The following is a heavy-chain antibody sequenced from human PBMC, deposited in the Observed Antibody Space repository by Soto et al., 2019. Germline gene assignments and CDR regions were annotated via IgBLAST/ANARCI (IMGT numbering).Heavy chain of an antibody. V-gene: IGHV4-31*03. Sequence: PSETLSLTCTVSGGSISSGGYYWSWIRQHPGKGLEWIGYIYYSGSTYYNPSLKSRVTISVDTSKNQFSLKLSSVTAADTAVYYCARGAHYSSPFRWFDPWGQGTLVTVPQ. J-gene: IGHJ5*02. D-gene: IGHD6-13*01. CDR2: IYYSGST. CDR1: GGSISSGGYY. CDR3: ARGAHYSSPFRWFDP.